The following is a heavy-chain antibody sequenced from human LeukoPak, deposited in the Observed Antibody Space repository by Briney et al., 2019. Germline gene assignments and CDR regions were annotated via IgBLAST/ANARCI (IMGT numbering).Heavy chain of an antibody. CDR3: ARAYGSGPNWFDP. CDR1: GGSFSGYY. CDR2: INHSGST. Sequence: SETLSLTCAVYGGSFSGYYWSWIRQPPGKGLGWIGGINHSGSTNYNPSLKSRVTTSVDTSKNQFSLKLSSVTAADTAVYYCARAYGSGPNWFDPWGQGTLVTVSS. D-gene: IGHD3-10*01. V-gene: IGHV4-34*01. J-gene: IGHJ5*02.